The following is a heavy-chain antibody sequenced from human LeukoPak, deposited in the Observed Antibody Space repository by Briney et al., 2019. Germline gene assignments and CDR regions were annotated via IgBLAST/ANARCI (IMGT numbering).Heavy chain of an antibody. Sequence: ASVKVSCNASGYTFTSYYMHWVRQAPGQGLEWMGIINPSGGSTNYAQKFQGRVTMTRDTSTSTVYMELSSLRSEDTAVYYCARDRGGDGYNWTPNNWFDPWGQGTLVTVSS. J-gene: IGHJ5*02. CDR1: GYTFTSYY. D-gene: IGHD5-24*01. V-gene: IGHV1-46*01. CDR2: INPSGGST. CDR3: ARDRGGDGYNWTPNNWFDP.